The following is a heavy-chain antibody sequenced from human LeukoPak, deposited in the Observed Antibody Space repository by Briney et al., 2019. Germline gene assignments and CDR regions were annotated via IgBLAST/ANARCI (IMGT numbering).Heavy chain of an antibody. CDR2: ISSSSSYI. J-gene: IGHJ3*02. CDR3: ARVVIRGENAFDI. D-gene: IGHD3-22*01. Sequence: GGSLRLSCAASGFTFSSYSMNWVRQAPGKGLEWVSSISSSSSYIYYAHSPKGRFTISRDNAKNSLYLQMNSLRAEDTAVYYCARVVIRGENAFDIWGQGTMVTVSS. CDR1: GFTFSSYS. V-gene: IGHV3-21*01.